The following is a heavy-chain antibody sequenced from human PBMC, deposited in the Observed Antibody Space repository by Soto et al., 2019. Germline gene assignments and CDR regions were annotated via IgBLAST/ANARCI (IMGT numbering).Heavy chain of an antibody. CDR2: IIPILGIA. V-gene: IGHV1-69*02. Sequence: GASVKVSCKPSGGTFSSYTISWVRQAPGQGLEWMGRIIPILGIANYAQKFQGRVAITADKSTSTAYMELSSLRSDDTAVYYCSRSDYYSTGSHYTAVAYYFDYLGQGTLVTVSS. CDR1: GGTFSSYT. CDR3: SRSDYYSTGSHYTAVAYYFDY. J-gene: IGHJ4*02. D-gene: IGHD3-10*01.